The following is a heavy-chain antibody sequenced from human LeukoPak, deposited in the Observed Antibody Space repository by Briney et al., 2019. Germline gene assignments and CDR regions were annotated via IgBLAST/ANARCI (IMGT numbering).Heavy chain of an antibody. J-gene: IGHJ4*02. CDR2: ISYDGSNK. CDR1: GFTFSSYA. V-gene: IGHV3-30*04. D-gene: IGHD6-19*01. CDR3: AKGGQWLVQNYFDY. Sequence: GGSLRLSCAASGFTFSSYAMHWVRQAPGKGLEWVAVISYDGSNKYYADSVKGRFTISRDNSKNTLYLQMNSLRAEDTAVYYCAKGGQWLVQNYFDYWGQGTLVTVSS.